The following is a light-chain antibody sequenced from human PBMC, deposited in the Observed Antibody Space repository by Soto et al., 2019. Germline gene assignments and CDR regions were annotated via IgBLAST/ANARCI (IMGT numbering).Light chain of an antibody. CDR2: DVS. J-gene: IGLJ2*01. CDR3: SSYAGSDNMI. V-gene: IGLV2-8*01. CDR1: SSDVGGYEH. Sequence: QSALTQPPSASGSPGQSVTLSCTGSSSDVGGYEHVSWYQQHPGRVPKHLIYDVSKRLSGVPDRFSGSKSGNTASLTVSGLQAEDEADYYCSSYAGSDNMIFGGGTKLTVL.